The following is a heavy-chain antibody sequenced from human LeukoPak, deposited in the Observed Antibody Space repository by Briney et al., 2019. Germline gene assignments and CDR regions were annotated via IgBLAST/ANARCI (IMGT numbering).Heavy chain of an antibody. CDR3: ARGIYYYGPSDYYYYYMDV. CDR1: GGSISSYY. CDR2: IYTSGST. D-gene: IGHD3-10*01. J-gene: IGHJ6*03. Sequence: SETLSLTCTVSGGSISSYYWTWIRQPAGKGLEWIGRIYTSGSTNYNPSLKSRVTMSVDTSKKQFSLNLSSVTAADTAVYYCARGIYYYGPSDYYYYYMDVWGKGTTVTISS. V-gene: IGHV4-4*07.